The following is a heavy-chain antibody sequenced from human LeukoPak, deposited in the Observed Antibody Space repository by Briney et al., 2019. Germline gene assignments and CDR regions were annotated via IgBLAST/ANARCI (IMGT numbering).Heavy chain of an antibody. V-gene: IGHV3-23*01. CDR3: TKILSSMYFDL. CDR2: ISDTT. J-gene: IGHJ2*01. Sequence: GGSLRLSCAASGFIFSNYAVNWVRQAPGKRLEWVSTISDTTYYADSVKGRCSISRDNSRSTPFLQMNNLRAEDTAVYYCTKILSSMYFDLWGRGALVTVSS. CDR1: GFIFSNYA.